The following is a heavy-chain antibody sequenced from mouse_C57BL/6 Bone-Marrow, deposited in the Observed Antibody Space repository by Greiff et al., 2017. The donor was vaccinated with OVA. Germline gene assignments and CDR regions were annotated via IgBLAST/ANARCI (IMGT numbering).Heavy chain of an antibody. J-gene: IGHJ2*01. V-gene: IGHV1-69*01. CDR2: IDPSDSNT. Sequence: VQLQQPGAELVMPGASVKLSCKASGYTFTSYWMHWVKQRPGQGLEWIGEIDPSDSNTNYNQKFKGKSTLTVDKSSSTAYMQLSSLTSEDSAVYYCAREPFDYWCQGTALTVTS. CDR3: AREPFDY. CDR1: GYTFTSYW.